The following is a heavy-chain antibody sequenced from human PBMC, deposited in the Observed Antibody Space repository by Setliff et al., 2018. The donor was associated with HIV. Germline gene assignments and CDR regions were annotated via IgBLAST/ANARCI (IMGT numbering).Heavy chain of an antibody. Sequence: PSETLSLTCTVSGGSISSGYYYWSWIRQHPGKGLEWIGYIYYSGNPFYNPSLRSRVTISLDTSKNQFSLKLSSVTAADTAVYYCATHYGSGSYYNYWGQGMLVTVSS. CDR1: GGSISSGYYY. CDR2: IYYSGNP. D-gene: IGHD3-10*01. CDR3: ATHYGSGSYYNY. V-gene: IGHV4-31*03. J-gene: IGHJ4*02.